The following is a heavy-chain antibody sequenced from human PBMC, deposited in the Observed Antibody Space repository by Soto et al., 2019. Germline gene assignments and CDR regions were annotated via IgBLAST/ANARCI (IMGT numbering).Heavy chain of an antibody. CDR3: ASEGAYGNDHVDY. V-gene: IGHV4-30-4*01. Sequence: SETLSLTCTVSGGSISSGDYYWSWIRQPPGKGLEWIGYIYYSGSTYYNPSLKSRVTISVDTSKNQFSLKLSSVTAADTAVYYCASEGAYGNDHVDYWGQGTLVTVS. CDR2: IYYSGST. J-gene: IGHJ4*02. D-gene: IGHD1-1*01. CDR1: GGSISSGDYY.